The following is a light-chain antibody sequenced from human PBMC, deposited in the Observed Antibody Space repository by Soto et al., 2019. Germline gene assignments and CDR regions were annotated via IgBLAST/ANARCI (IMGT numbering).Light chain of an antibody. Sequence: IQLYQSPSSLSASVGDRVTITCRASQDISSYLGWYQQKPGKAPKLLIYAASTLQSGVPSRFSGSGSGTDFTLTISCLQSEDFATYYCQQYYSYPTFGQGTKV. CDR1: QDISSY. CDR2: AAS. V-gene: IGKV1-9*01. J-gene: IGKJ1*01. CDR3: QQYYSYPT.